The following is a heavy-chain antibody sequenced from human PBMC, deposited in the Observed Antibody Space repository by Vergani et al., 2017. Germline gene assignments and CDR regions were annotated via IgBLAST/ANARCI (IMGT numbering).Heavy chain of an antibody. J-gene: IGHJ4*02. D-gene: IGHD2-8*01. CDR2: IRHDGIT. CDR1: GGSFNDYW. Sequence: QAQLQQWCAGLLKPSETLSLTCAIYGGSFNDYWWTWIRQPPGKGLEWIGEIRHDGITHYSPSLKSRVTISIDTSTHKFSLNLRSVTAADTAVYYCAREGYCTNGVCFTLFDFWGQGALVTVSS. V-gene: IGHV4-34*01. CDR3: AREGYCTNGVCFTLFDF.